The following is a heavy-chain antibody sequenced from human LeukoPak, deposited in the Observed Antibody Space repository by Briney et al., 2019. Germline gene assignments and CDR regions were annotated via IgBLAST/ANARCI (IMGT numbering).Heavy chain of an antibody. V-gene: IGHV4-59*01. D-gene: IGHD3-22*01. CDR1: GDSFTNYY. CDR3: ARDYYDSDGFHRTFDI. J-gene: IGHJ3*02. Sequence: SETLSLTCSVSGDSFTNYYWSWLRQTPGKGLEWIGYIYYFGSTNCNPSLISRVTISLDTSKKQFSLQLSSVTAADTGVYYCARDYYDSDGFHRTFDIWGQGTMVTVSS. CDR2: IYYFGST.